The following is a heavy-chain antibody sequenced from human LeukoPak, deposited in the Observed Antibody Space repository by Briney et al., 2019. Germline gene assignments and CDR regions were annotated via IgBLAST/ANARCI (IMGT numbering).Heavy chain of an antibody. CDR1: GFTFSIHS. V-gene: IGHV3-21*01. CDR2: ITSSSSYM. D-gene: IGHD4-17*01. J-gene: IGHJ4*02. CDR3: ARDLAYGDGRY. Sequence: PGGSLRLSCAASGFTFSIHSMNWVRQAPRKGLEWVSSITSSSSYMYYADSVKGRFTISRDDAKNSLYLQMDSLRAEDTAVYYCARDLAYGDGRYWGQGTLVTVSS.